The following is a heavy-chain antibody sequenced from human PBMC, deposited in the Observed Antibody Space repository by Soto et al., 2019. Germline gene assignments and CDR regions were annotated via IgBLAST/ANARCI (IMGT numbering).Heavy chain of an antibody. CDR3: AGRRIAAGGDYYYYYGMDV. CDR1: GFTFSRYA. Sequence: EVQLLESGGDLVQPGGSLRLSCAGSGFTFSRYAMNWVRQAPGKGLEWVSGISGSGGITKYADSVKGRFTISRDNSGNTLEMEMNSLRVEDTGVYYCAGRRIAAGGDYYYYYGMDVWGQGTTVTVSS. CDR2: ISGSGGIT. V-gene: IGHV3-23*01. J-gene: IGHJ6*02. D-gene: IGHD6-13*01.